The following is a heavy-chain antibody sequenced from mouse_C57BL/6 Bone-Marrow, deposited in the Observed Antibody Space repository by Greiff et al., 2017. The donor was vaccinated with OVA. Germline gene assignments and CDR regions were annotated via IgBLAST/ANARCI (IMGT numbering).Heavy chain of an antibody. CDR2: IDPENGDT. Sequence: EVQLQPSGAELVRPGASVTLSCTASGFNITDDYMPWVKQRPEQGLEWIGWIDPENGDTEYASKFQGKATITADTSSNTAYLQLSSRTSEDTAVYYCTSYGNFDYWGQGTTLTVSS. J-gene: IGHJ2*01. V-gene: IGHV14-4*01. CDR1: GFNITDDY. CDR3: TSYGNFDY. D-gene: IGHD2-1*01.